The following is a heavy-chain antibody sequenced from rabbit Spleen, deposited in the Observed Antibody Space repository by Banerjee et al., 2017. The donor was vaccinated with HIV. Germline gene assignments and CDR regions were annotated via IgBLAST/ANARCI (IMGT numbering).Heavy chain of an antibody. V-gene: IGHV1S45*01. CDR1: GFSFSSNW. Sequence: QEQLVESGGGLVTPGGSLTLTCTASGFSFSSNWICWVRQAPGKGLEWIACIDSGSSGFTYFASWAKGRFTISKTSSTTVTLQMTSLTAADTATYFCARDSGSSFSSYGMDLWGQGTLVTVS. CDR2: IDSGSSGFT. J-gene: IGHJ6*01. D-gene: IGHD8-1*01. CDR3: ARDSGSSFSSYGMDL.